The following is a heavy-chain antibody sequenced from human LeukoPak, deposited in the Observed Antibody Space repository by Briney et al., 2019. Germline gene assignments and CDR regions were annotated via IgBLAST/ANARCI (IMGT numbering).Heavy chain of an antibody. CDR3: AKGLGYCSGGSCYSADPLDY. CDR2: ISGSGGST. J-gene: IGHJ4*02. CDR1: GFTFSSYA. Sequence: GGSLRLSCAASGFTFSSYAMHWVRQAPGKGLEWVSAISGSGGSTYYADSVKGRFTISSDNSKDTLYLQMNSLRAEDTAVYYCAKGLGYCSGGSCYSADPLDYWGQGTLVTVSS. V-gene: IGHV3-23*01. D-gene: IGHD2-15*01.